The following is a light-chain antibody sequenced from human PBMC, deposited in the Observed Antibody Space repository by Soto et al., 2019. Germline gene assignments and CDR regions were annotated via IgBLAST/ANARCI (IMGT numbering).Light chain of an antibody. CDR1: SSNIGRNT. V-gene: IGLV1-44*01. J-gene: IGLJ1*01. CDR3: AAWDDRLNGSYV. CDR2: SNS. Sequence: QSVLTQPPSASGTPGQRVTISCSGSSSNIGRNTVNWYQQLPGTAPKRLIYSNSQRPSGVPDRFSGSKSGTSASLAISGLRSEDEADYYCAAWDDRLNGSYVFGTGTKVTVL.